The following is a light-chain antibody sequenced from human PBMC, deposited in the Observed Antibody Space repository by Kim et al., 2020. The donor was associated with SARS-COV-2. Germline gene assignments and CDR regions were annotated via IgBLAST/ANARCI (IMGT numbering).Light chain of an antibody. V-gene: IGLV3-21*01. Sequence: VAPGQTATITCGANNIGDKSVNWYRHKPGQAPVVVMYLDDRPSGSPERISGSNSGNTATLTISRVEVGDEADYFCQVWDSSSHHVVFGGGTQLTVL. CDR1: NIGDKS. CDR3: QVWDSSSHHVV. CDR2: LD. J-gene: IGLJ2*01.